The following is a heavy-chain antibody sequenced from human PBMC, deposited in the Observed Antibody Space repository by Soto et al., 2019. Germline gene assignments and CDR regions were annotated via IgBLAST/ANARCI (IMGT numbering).Heavy chain of an antibody. CDR3: ASAWGPSYYYGMDV. D-gene: IGHD3-16*01. Sequence: QVQLVQSGAEVKKPGSSVKVSCKASGGTFSSYAISWVRQAPGQGLEWMGGIIPIFGTADYAQKFQGRVAITADTSAITAYMELSSLRSEDTAVYYCASAWGPSYYYGMDVWGQGTTVTVSS. CDR2: IIPIFGTA. J-gene: IGHJ6*02. V-gene: IGHV1-69*14. CDR1: GGTFSSYA.